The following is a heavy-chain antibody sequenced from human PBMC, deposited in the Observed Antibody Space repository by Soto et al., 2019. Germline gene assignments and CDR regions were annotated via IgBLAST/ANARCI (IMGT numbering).Heavy chain of an antibody. CDR2: IYSGGST. CDR3: AREWSVANPGY. V-gene: IGHV3-53*05. CDR1: GFTVSSNY. J-gene: IGHJ4*02. D-gene: IGHD5-12*01. Sequence: EVQLVETGGGLIQPGGSLRLSCAASGFTVSSNYMSWVRQAPGKGLEWVSVIYSGGSTYYADSVKGRFTISRDNSKNTLYLQMNSLRPEDTAVHYCAREWSVANPGYWGQGTQVTVSS.